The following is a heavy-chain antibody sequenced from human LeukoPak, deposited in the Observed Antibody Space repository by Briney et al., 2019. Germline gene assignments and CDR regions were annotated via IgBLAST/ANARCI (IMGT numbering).Heavy chain of an antibody. CDR1: GYTFTGHY. CDR2: INPNSGGT. CDR3: ARNRYITGAFDI. J-gene: IGHJ3*02. V-gene: IGHV1-2*02. D-gene: IGHD1-14*01. Sequence: ASVKVSCKASGYTFTGHYMHWVRQAPGQGLEWMGWINPNSGGTNYAQQSQGRVTITRDTSASTAYMELSSLRSEDTAVYYCARNRYITGAFDIWGQGTMVTVSS.